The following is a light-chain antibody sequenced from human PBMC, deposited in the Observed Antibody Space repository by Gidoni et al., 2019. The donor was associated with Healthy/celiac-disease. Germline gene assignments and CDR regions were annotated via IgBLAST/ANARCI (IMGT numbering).Light chain of an antibody. J-gene: IGLJ2*01. CDR1: SSDVGGYNY. V-gene: IGLV2-11*01. Sequence: QSALTQPRSVSGSPGQSVTISCTGTSSDVGGYNYVSWYQQHPGTAPKLMIYDVSKRPSGVPDRFSGSKSGTTASLTISGLQAEDEADYYCCSYAGSYTLVFGGGTKLTVL. CDR3: CSYAGSYTLV. CDR2: DVS.